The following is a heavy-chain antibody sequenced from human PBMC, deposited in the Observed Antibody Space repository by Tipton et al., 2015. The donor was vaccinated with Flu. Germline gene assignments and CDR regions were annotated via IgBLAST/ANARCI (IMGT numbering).Heavy chain of an antibody. Sequence: TLSLTCNVSGVSISTGSHYWNWIRQPAGKGLEWIGRIYTSGSTTYNPSLGSRVTISLDTSKNQFSLKLSSVTAADTAVYYCARDLGSSGSFDYWGQGTLVTVSS. CDR2: IYTSGST. CDR3: ARDLGSSGSFDY. CDR1: GVSISTGSHY. D-gene: IGHD6-13*01. V-gene: IGHV4-61*02. J-gene: IGHJ4*02.